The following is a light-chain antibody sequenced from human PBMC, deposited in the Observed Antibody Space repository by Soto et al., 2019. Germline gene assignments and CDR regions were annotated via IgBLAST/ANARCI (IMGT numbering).Light chain of an antibody. V-gene: IGLV2-8*01. CDR2: EVS. J-gene: IGLJ1*01. Sequence: QSVLTQPPSASGSPGQSVTISCTGSSSDVGEYKYVSWYQQHPGKAPKLIIYEVSKRPSGIPGRFSGSKSGNTASLTVAGLQAADEADYYCSSSTPTRGLVFGSGTKVTVL. CDR1: SSDVGEYKY. CDR3: SSSTPTRGLV.